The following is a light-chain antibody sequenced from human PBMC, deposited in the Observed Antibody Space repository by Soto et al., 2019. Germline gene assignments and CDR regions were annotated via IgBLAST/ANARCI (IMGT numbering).Light chain of an antibody. CDR3: SSYTSATTYA. J-gene: IGLJ1*01. Sequence: QSALAQPASVSGSPGQSITISCTGTSSDVGAYNYDSWYQQHPGKVPKLIIYDVNNRPSGVSNRFSGSKSGNTASLTISGLQTEDEADYYCSSYTSATTYAFGTGTKATVL. V-gene: IGLV2-14*01. CDR1: SSDVGAYNY. CDR2: DVN.